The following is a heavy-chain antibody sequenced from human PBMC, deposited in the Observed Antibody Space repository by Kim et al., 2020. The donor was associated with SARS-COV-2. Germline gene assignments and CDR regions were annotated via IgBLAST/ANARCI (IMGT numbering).Heavy chain of an antibody. Sequence: ASVKVSCKVSGYTLTELSMHWERQAPGKGLEWMGGFDPEDGETIYAQKFQGRVTMTEDTSTDTAYMELSSLRSEDTAVYYCATAPPVYDIYGSYYYYGMDVWGQGTTVTVSS. CDR3: ATAPPVYDIYGSYYYYGMDV. CDR2: FDPEDGET. CDR1: GYTLTELS. D-gene: IGHD3-9*01. V-gene: IGHV1-24*01. J-gene: IGHJ6*02.